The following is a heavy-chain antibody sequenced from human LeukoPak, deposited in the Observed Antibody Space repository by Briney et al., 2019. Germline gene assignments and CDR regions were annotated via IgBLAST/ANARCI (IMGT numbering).Heavy chain of an antibody. V-gene: IGHV1-46*01. CDR3: ARRDCVGDCYSNWFDP. Sequence: ASVKVSCKASGYTFTKYLMHWVRQAPGQGLEWMGIINPRGGSTGYAQKFQGRITITTDMSTRTVYMELSSLESEDTAVYYCARRDCVGDCYSNWFDPWGQGTLVTVSS. D-gene: IGHD2-21*02. J-gene: IGHJ5*02. CDR2: INPRGGST. CDR1: GYTFTKYL.